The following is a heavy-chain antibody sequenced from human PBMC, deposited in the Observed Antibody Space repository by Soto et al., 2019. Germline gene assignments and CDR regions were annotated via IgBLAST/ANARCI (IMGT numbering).Heavy chain of an antibody. D-gene: IGHD4-17*01. CDR2: ISYDGSNK. Sequence: PGGSLRLSCAASGFTFSSYAMHWVRQAPGKGLEWVAVISYDGSNKYYADSVKGRFTISRDNSKNTLYLQMNSLRAEDTAVYYCARAHDYGDYIEDFDYWGQGTLVTVSS. CDR1: GFTFSSYA. J-gene: IGHJ4*02. CDR3: ARAHDYGDYIEDFDY. V-gene: IGHV3-30-3*01.